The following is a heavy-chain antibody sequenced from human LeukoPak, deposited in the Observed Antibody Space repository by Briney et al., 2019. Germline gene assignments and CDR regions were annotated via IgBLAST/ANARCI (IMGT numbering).Heavy chain of an antibody. CDR2: IYYSNT. J-gene: IGHJ4*02. CDR3: ARLKYGDYGLYYFDY. Sequence: PSETLSLTCTVSGGXISSYYWSWIRQPPGKGLESIGYIYYSNTNYNPSLKSRVTISVDTSKNQFSLKLSSVTAADTAVYYCARLKYGDYGLYYFDYWGQGTLVTVSS. D-gene: IGHD4-17*01. CDR1: GGXISSYY. V-gene: IGHV4-59*08.